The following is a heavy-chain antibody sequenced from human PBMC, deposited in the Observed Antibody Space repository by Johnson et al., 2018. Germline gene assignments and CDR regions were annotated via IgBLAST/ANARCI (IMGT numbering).Heavy chain of an antibody. CDR2: VSRGGTDT. D-gene: IGHD2-15*01. J-gene: IGHJ6*03. V-gene: IGHV3-23*04. Sequence: EVQLVESGGGLVQPGGSLRLSCSASGFAFNLYAMSWVRQAPGKGLEWVSTVSRGGTDTYYADSVKGRFTISRDNSKNRVYVEMHSLGEGDTAVYYCAEVGGYCEGSNCLPHYFYYMDVWGRGTTVTVSS. CDR1: GFAFNLYA. CDR3: AEVGGYCEGSNCLPHYFYYMDV.